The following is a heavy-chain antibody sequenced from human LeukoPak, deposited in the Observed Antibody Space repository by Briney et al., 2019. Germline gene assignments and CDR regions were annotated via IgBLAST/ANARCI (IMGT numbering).Heavy chain of an antibody. D-gene: IGHD2-2*01. CDR2: IYYSGST. J-gene: IGHJ6*03. CDR1: GGSISSGDYY. V-gene: IGHV4-30-4*08. CDR3: ARVLYCSSTSCLNYYYMDV. Sequence: SETLSLTCTVSGGSISSGDYYWSWLRQPPGKGLEWIGYIYYSGSTYYNPSLKSRVTISVDTSKNQFSLKLSSVTAADTAVYYCARVLYCSSTSCLNYYYMDVWGKGTTVTVSS.